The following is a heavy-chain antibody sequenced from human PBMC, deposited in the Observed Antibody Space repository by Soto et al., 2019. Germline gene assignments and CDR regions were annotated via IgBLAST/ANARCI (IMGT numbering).Heavy chain of an antibody. CDR1: GYNFQTYW. V-gene: IGHV5-51*01. CDR3: ARPTDYHYGMQV. J-gene: IGHJ6*02. D-gene: IGHD4-17*01. CDR2: IYPHDSDT. Sequence: GESLKISCKGSGYNFQTYWIAWVRQMPGKGLEWMGFIYPHDSDTRYSPSFRGQVTIPADKSINTAYLQWTSLKASDTAIYFCARPTDYHYGMQVWGQGTTVTVSS.